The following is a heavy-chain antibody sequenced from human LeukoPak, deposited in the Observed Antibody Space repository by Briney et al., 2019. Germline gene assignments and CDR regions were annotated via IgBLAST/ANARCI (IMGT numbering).Heavy chain of an antibody. V-gene: IGHV1-18*01. J-gene: IGHJ4*02. CDR1: GYIFTTYG. CDR3: ARVETAMATFDY. D-gene: IGHD5-18*01. Sequence: ASVKVSCKASGYIFTTYGVSWVRQAPGQGLEWMGWISAYNGNTDYPQKLQGRVTVTTDTSTSTAYMELRSLRSDDTAVYYCARVETAMATFDYWGQGTLVTVSS. CDR2: ISAYNGNT.